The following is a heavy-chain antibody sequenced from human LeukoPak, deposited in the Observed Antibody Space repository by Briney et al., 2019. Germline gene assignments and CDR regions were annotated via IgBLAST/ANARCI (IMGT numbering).Heavy chain of an antibody. CDR1: GGSISSYY. V-gene: IGHV4-59*01. CDR3: ARDVNSGSYAV. J-gene: IGHJ4*02. Sequence: SETLSLTCTVSGGSISSYYWSWIRQPPGKGLEWIGYIYYSGSTNYNPSLKGRVTISVDTSKNQFSLKLSSVTAADTAVYYCARDVNSGSYAVWGQGTLVTVSS. D-gene: IGHD1-26*01. CDR2: IYYSGST.